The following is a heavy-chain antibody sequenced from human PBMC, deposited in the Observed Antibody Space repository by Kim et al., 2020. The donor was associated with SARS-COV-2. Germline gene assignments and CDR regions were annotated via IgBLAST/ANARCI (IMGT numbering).Heavy chain of an antibody. CDR2: ST. J-gene: IGHJ4*02. D-gene: IGHD2-15*01. CDR3: ARAVAALVDY. Sequence: STNYNPSLTSRVTISLDTSRNQFSLKLSSVTAADTAVYYCARAVAALVDYWGQGTLVTVSS. V-gene: IGHV4-59*01.